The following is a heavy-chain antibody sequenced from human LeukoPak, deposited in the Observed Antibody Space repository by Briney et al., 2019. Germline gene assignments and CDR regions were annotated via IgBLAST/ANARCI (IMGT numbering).Heavy chain of an antibody. J-gene: IGHJ4*02. CDR1: GFTFSGYS. CDR2: FGTRSTSI. D-gene: IGHD3-22*01. V-gene: IGHV3-21*01. CDR3: AREVSEGFDF. Sequence: GGSLRLSCTASGFTFSGYSMNWIRQAPEKGLEWVSTFGTRSTSIYHAGSVKGRFAISRDNAKNSLYLQMNSLRAEDTAVYYCAREVSEGFDFWGQGTLVTVSS.